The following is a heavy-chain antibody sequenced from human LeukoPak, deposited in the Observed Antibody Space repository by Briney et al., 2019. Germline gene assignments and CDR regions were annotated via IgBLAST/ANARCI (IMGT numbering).Heavy chain of an antibody. V-gene: IGHV3-7*01. CDR2: IKEDGSKT. CDR3: ARDFTLYCNDGSCHWGFDL. CDR1: GFRFNTYW. D-gene: IGHD2-15*01. J-gene: IGHJ3*01. Sequence: GGSLRLSCAASGFRFNTYWLSWVRQAPGKGLEWVADIKEDGSKTYYVDSLKGRFTISRDNAKNSLYLQMNSLRAEDTAVYYCARDFTLYCNDGSCHWGFDLWGQGTVVTVSS.